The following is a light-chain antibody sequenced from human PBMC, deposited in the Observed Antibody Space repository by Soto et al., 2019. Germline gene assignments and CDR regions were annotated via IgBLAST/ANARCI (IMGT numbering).Light chain of an antibody. V-gene: IGKV3-11*01. J-gene: IGKJ5*01. CDR3: QQRSNWPPIT. Sequence: EIVLTQSPATLSLSPGERATLSCRASQSVSSDLAWYQQKPGQAPRLLIYDASNRATGIPARFRGSGSGTDFTLTISSLEPEDFAVYYCQQRSNWPPITFGQGTRLEI. CDR1: QSVSSD. CDR2: DAS.